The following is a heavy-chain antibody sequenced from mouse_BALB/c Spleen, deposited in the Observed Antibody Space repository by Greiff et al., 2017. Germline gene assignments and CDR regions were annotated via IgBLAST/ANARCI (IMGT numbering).Heavy chain of an antibody. V-gene: IGHV2-9*02. D-gene: IGHD2-10*02. CDR3: ARERGYGNYAMDY. J-gene: IGHJ4*01. Sequence: GKLVESGPGLVAPSQSLSITCTVSGFSLTSYGVHWVRQPPGKGLEWLGVIWAGGSTNYNSALMSRLSISKDNSKSQVFLKMNSLQTDDTAMYYCARERGYGNYAMDYWGQGTSVTVSS. CDR2: IWAGGST. CDR1: GFSLTSYG.